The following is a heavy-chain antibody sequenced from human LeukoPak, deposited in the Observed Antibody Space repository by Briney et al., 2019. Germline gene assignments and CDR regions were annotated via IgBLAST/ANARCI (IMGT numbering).Heavy chain of an antibody. Sequence: GASVKVSCKASGGTFSSYAISWVRQAPGQGLEWMGRIIPIFGTANYAQKFQRRVTITTDESTSTAYMELSSLRSEDTAVYYCASSRDGYNFDYWGQGTPVTVSS. CDR2: IIPIFGTA. V-gene: IGHV1-69*05. D-gene: IGHD5-24*01. J-gene: IGHJ4*02. CDR1: GGTFSSYA. CDR3: ASSRDGYNFDY.